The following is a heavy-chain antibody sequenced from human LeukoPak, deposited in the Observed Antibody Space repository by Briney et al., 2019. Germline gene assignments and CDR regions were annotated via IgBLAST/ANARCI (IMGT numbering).Heavy chain of an antibody. J-gene: IGHJ4*02. CDR3: AKALPGGAVAGRGVDY. V-gene: IGHV3-23*01. Sequence: GGSLRLSCAASGFTFSSYAMSWVRQAPGKGLEWVSAISGSGGSTYYADSVKGRFTISRDNSKNTLYLQMNSLRAEDTAVYYCAKALPGGAVAGRGVDYWGQGTLVTVSS. CDR1: GFTFSSYA. CDR2: ISGSGGST. D-gene: IGHD6-19*01.